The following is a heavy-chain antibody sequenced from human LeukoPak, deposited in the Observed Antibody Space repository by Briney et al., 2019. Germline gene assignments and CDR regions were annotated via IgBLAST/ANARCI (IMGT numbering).Heavy chain of an antibody. CDR1: GGCFSGYY. CDR3: ARVEWLRRKGFDY. J-gene: IGHJ4*02. CDR2: INHSGST. V-gene: IGHV4-34*01. Sequence: PSEPLCLTCAVYGGCFSGYYRCWIRQPPGKGLEWIGEINHSGSTNYNPSLTPRVTISVDTSTNQFSLKLRSVPAADTAVYYCARVEWLRRKGFDYWGQGTLVTVSS. D-gene: IGHD5-12*01.